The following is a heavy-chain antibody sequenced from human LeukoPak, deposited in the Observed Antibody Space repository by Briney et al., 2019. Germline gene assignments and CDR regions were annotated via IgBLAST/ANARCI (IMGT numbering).Heavy chain of an antibody. V-gene: IGHV3-11*06. Sequence: PGGSLRLSCAASGFTFSDYYMSWIRQAPGKGLEWVSYISSSSSYTNYADSVRGRFTISRDNAKNSLYLQMNSLRAEDTAVYYCGRVGLYGGGGFAPWGREPLVTVSS. CDR3: GRVGLYGGGGFAP. D-gene: IGHD3-16*01. CDR1: GFTFSDYY. J-gene: IGHJ5*02. CDR2: ISSSSSYT.